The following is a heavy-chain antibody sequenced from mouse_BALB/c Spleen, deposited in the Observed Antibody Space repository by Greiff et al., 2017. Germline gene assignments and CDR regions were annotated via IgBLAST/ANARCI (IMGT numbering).Heavy chain of an antibody. V-gene: IGHV3-2*02. Sequence: ESGPGLVKPSQSLSLTCTVTGYSITSDYAWNWIRQFPGNKLEWMGYISYSGSTSYNPSLKSRISITRDTSKNQFFLQLNSVTTEDTATYYCARELTEDYWGQGTTLTVSS. CDR3: ARELTEDY. CDR1: GYSITSDYA. CDR2: ISYSGST. J-gene: IGHJ2*01. D-gene: IGHD4-1*01.